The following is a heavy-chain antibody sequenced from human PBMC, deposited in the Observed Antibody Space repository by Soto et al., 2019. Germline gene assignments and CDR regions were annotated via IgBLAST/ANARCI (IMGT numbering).Heavy chain of an antibody. D-gene: IGHD6-19*01. J-gene: IGHJ4*02. Sequence: EVQLVESGGDLVQRGGSLRLSCAASGFTFNIYSMNWVRQAPGKGLEWFSYITSDTKTIKYADSVKGRFTISRDNAKNSVYRQMNSLGDEDTAVYYCARSVEGHFDYWGQGTVVTVSS. CDR3: ARSVEGHFDY. V-gene: IGHV3-48*02. CDR1: GFTFNIYS. CDR2: ITSDTKTI.